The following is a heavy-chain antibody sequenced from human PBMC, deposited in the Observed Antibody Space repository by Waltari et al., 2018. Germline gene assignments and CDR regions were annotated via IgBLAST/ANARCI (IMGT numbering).Heavy chain of an antibody. J-gene: IGHJ5*02. CDR3: VKGLVGGYERGWFDP. D-gene: IGHD3-22*01. V-gene: IGHV5-51*01. Sequence: EVQLVQSGAEVKKPGESLRISCKGSGYDFSAYWIGWVRQLSGGGLEWMGSIYPGTSVTTYGPAFEGQCTISADKSINTAFLQWRSLRASDTALFYCVKGLVGGYERGWFDPWGQGTLVTVSS. CDR2: IYPGTSVT. CDR1: GYDFSAYW.